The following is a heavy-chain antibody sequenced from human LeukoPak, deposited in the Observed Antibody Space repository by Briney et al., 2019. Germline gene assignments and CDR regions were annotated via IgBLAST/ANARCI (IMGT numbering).Heavy chain of an antibody. CDR3: ARDYGGDYVDY. Sequence: SQTLSLTCTVSGCSISSGDYYWSWIRQPPGKGLEWLGYIYYSVSTYYNPSTKSRVTITVDTSKNQFSLKLSSVTAADTDVYYCARDYGGDYVDYWGQGTLVTVSS. CDR1: GCSISSGDYY. V-gene: IGHV4-30-4*01. J-gene: IGHJ4*02. D-gene: IGHD4-23*01. CDR2: IYYSVST.